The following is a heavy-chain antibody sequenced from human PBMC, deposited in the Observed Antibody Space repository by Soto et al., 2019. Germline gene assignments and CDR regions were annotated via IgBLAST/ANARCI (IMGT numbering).Heavy chain of an antibody. CDR1: GGSFSGYY. J-gene: IGHJ5*02. D-gene: IGHD3-9*01. V-gene: IGHV4-34*01. CDR2: INHSGST. CDR3: ARGRRDILTGYYRGNWFDP. Sequence: SQTLSLTCAVYGGSFSGYYWSWIRQPPGKGLEWIGEINHSGSTNYNPSLKSRVTISVDTSKNQFSLKLSSVTAADTAVYYCARGRRDILTGYYRGNWFDPWGQGTLVTVSS.